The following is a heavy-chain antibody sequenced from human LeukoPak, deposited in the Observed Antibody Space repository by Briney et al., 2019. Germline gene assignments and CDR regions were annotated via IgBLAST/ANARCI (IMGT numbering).Heavy chain of an antibody. CDR3: ARRPYDSSGYQPYYYYYYGMDV. Sequence: PGGSLRLSCAASGFTFSSYWMSWVRQAPGKGLEWVANIKQDGSEKYYVDSVKGRFTISRDNAKNSLYLQMNSLGAEDTAVYYCARRPYDSSGYQPYYYYYYGMDVWGQGTTVTVSS. D-gene: IGHD3-22*01. CDR1: GFTFSSYW. J-gene: IGHJ6*02. V-gene: IGHV3-7*01. CDR2: IKQDGSEK.